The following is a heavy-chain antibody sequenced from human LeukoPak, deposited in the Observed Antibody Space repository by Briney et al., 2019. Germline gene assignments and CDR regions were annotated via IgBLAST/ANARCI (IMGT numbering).Heavy chain of an antibody. CDR1: GYTLTDYY. J-gene: IGHJ4*02. CDR2: INPNSGGT. V-gene: IGHV1-2*06. CDR3: ARVGYYESSGYYEY. Sequence: ASVKVSCKASGYTLTDYYMHWVRQAPGQGLEWMRRINPNSGGTNYAQKFQGRVTMTRDTSISTVYMELSRLRSDDTAVYYCARVGYYESSGYYEYWGRGTLVTVSS. D-gene: IGHD3-22*01.